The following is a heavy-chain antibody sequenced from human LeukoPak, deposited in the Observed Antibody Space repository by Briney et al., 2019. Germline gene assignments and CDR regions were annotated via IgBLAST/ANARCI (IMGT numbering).Heavy chain of an antibody. J-gene: IGHJ5*02. CDR1: GGTFSSYA. Sequence: GASVKVSCKASGGTFSSYAISWVRQAPGQGLEWMGGIIPIFGTANYAQKFQGRVTITADESTSTAYMELSSLRSEDTAVYYCVSGVFNWFDPWGQGTLVTVSS. V-gene: IGHV1-69*13. CDR2: IIPIFGTA. CDR3: VSGVFNWFDP. D-gene: IGHD3-10*01.